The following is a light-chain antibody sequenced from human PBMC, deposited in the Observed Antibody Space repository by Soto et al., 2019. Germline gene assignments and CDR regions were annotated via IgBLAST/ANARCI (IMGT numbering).Light chain of an antibody. CDR1: QSVSSY. J-gene: IGKJ4*01. CDR2: DTS. Sequence: EIVLTLSPATLSLSPGERATLSCRASQSVSSYLGWYQQKPGQAPRLLIYDTSNRATGIPARFSGSGSGTDFTLTISSLEPEDFAVYYCQQRSNWLLTFGGGTKVEIK. V-gene: IGKV3-11*01. CDR3: QQRSNWLLT.